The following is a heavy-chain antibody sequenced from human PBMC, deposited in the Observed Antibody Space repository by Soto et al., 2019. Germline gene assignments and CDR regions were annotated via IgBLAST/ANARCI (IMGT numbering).Heavy chain of an antibody. D-gene: IGHD2-15*01. CDR2: ISGSGGST. V-gene: IGHV3-23*01. CDR1: GFTFSSYA. Sequence: GGSLRLSCAASGFTFSSYAMSWVRQAPGKGLEWVSAISGSGGSTYYADSVKGRFTISRDNSKNTLYLQMNSLRAEDTAVYYCAKAEPLDIVVVVSSSYGMDVWGQGTTVTVSS. CDR3: AKAEPLDIVVVVSSSYGMDV. J-gene: IGHJ6*02.